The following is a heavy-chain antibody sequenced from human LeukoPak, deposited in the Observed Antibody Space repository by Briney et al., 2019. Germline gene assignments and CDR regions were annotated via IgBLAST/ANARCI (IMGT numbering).Heavy chain of an antibody. Sequence: AGGSLRLSCAASGFIFNNYNMTWVRQAPGKGLEWVSSISSNSVYKYYVDSVRGRYTISRDNAKDSLYLQMNSLTAEDTAVYYCTRDRVRDYYDSSGYSPHQNFELWGRGTLVTVSS. CDR3: TRDRVRDYYDSSGYSPHQNFEL. CDR2: ISSNSVYK. D-gene: IGHD3-22*01. J-gene: IGHJ2*01. V-gene: IGHV3-21*01. CDR1: GFIFNNYN.